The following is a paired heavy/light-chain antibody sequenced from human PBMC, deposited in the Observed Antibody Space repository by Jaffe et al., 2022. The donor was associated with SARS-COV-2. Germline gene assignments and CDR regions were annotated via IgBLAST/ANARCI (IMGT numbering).Light chain of an antibody. CDR3: MQALQTPRT. CDR2: LGS. J-gene: IGKJ5*01. CDR1: QSLLHSNGYNY. Sequence: DIVMTQSPLSLPVTPGEPASISCRSSQSLLHSNGYNYLDWYLQKPGQSPQLLIYLGSNRASGVPDRFSGSGSGTDFTLKISRVEAEDVGVYYCMQALQTPRTFGQGTRLEIK. V-gene: IGKV2-28*01.
Heavy chain of an antibody. Sequence: QVQLVQSGAEVKKPGASVKVSCKASGYTFTSYYMHWVRQAPGQGLEWMGIINPSGGSTSYAQKFQGRVTMTRDTSTSTVYMELSSLRSEDTAVYYCARETGYSGYDPPLAYYYYGMDVWGQGTTVTVSS. CDR2: INPSGGST. CDR1: GYTFTSYY. V-gene: IGHV1-46*01. CDR3: ARETGYSGYDPPLAYYYYGMDV. J-gene: IGHJ6*02. D-gene: IGHD5-12*01.